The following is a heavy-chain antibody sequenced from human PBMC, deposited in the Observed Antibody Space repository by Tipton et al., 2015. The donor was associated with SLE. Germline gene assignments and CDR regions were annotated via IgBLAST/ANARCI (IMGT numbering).Heavy chain of an antibody. V-gene: IGHV4-59*12. CDR2: IDYSGST. Sequence: TLSLTCTVSGGSIRLYYWSWIRQPPGEGLEWIGYIDYSGSTNYNPSLKSRVTISVDTSKNQFSLKLSSVTAADTAVYYCARGLPATSWFDPWGQGTLVTVSS. CDR1: GGSIRLYY. CDR3: ARGLPATSWFDP. D-gene: IGHD1-26*01. J-gene: IGHJ5*02.